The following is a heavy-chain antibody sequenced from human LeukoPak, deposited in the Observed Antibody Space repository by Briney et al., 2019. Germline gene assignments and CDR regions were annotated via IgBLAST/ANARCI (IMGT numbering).Heavy chain of an antibody. J-gene: IGHJ4*02. V-gene: IGHV3-23*01. CDR2: ISGSGVGT. CDR3: ARDQESSGWGY. Sequence: TGGSLRLSCAASGFTFSSYTMNWVRQAPGKGLEWVSGISGSGVGTYYADSVKGRFTISRDNSWNTLYLQMNSLRAEDTAVYYCARDQESSGWGYWGQGTLVTVSS. CDR1: GFTFSSYT. D-gene: IGHD1-26*01.